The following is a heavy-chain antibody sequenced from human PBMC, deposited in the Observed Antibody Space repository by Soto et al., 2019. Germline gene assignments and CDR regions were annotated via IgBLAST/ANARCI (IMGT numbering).Heavy chain of an antibody. J-gene: IGHJ4*02. D-gene: IGHD5-18*01. CDR1: RFIFSNYW. V-gene: IGHV3-74*01. CDR2: INGDGSST. Sequence: GGSLRLSCAASRFIFSNYWLHWVRQTPGKAPVWVSRINGDGSSTSYADSVKGRFTISRDNAKNTLYLQMNSLRAEDTAVYYCFLPAFSNGSVNWGQGTLVTVSS. CDR3: FLPAFSNGSVN.